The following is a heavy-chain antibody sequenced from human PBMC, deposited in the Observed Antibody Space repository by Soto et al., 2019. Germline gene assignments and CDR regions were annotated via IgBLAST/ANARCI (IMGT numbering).Heavy chain of an antibody. CDR2: MYYSGRT. J-gene: IGHJ4*02. V-gene: IGHV4-59*01. Sequence: PSETLSLTCAVSGDSISSSYWSWIRQPPGKGLEWIGYMYYSGRTNYNPSLKSRVTISVDTLKNQFSLKLSSVTAADTAVYYCARAYDSSFPSAYWGQGTLVTVS. CDR3: ARAYDSSFPSAY. D-gene: IGHD3-22*01. CDR1: GDSISSSY.